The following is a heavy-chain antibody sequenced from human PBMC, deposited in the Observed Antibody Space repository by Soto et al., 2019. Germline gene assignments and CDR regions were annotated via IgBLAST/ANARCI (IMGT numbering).Heavy chain of an antibody. CDR1: GDSISSYY. Sequence: SETLSLTCTVSGDSISSYYWSWSRQPPGKGLEWIGYIHYSGSTTYNPSLKSRVTISVDTSKNQFSLKLSSVTAADTAVYYCARDVIAAPQFYYGMDVWGQGTTVTVSS. D-gene: IGHD6-6*01. J-gene: IGHJ6*02. CDR3: ARDVIAAPQFYYGMDV. CDR2: IHYSGST. V-gene: IGHV4-59*01.